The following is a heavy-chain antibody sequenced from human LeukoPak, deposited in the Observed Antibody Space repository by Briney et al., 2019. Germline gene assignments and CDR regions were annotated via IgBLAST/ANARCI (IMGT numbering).Heavy chain of an antibody. CDR2: INPNSGGT. CDR3: ATAKTGYYYYFDY. V-gene: IGHV1-2*02. Sequence: ASVTVSCKASGYTFTVYYMHRVRQAPGQGLEWMGWINPNSGGTNYAQKFQGRVTMTSDMSTRTVYMELSSLRSEDTAVYYCATAKTGYYYYFDYWGQGTLVTVSS. J-gene: IGHJ4*02. CDR1: GYTFTVYY. D-gene: IGHD3-9*01.